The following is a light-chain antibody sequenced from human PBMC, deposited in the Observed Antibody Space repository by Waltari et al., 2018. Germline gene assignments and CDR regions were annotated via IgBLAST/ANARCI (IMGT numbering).Light chain of an antibody. V-gene: IGKV1-17*01. Sequence: DIQMTQSPSSLSASVGDTVAITCRASQGIGNRLGWYLQTPGKPPKRLIYDGFMLQRGAPSRVSGRSSGTVFTLSISGLQPEDFGTYYCLQYNVVPLTFGGGTKLEIK. J-gene: IGKJ4*01. CDR3: LQYNVVPLT. CDR1: QGIGNR. CDR2: DGF.